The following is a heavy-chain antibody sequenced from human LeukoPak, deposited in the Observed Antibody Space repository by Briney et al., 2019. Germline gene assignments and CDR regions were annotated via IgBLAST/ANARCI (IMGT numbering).Heavy chain of an antibody. CDR3: AKRLAYGTNWYYFAC. J-gene: IGHJ4*02. V-gene: IGHV3-23*01. Sequence: GGSLRLSCAASGFTFSSYAMSWVRQAPGKGLEWVAAITCSGSNTYYADSVKGRFTISRDNSKNTLYLQMNNLRAEDTAVYFCAKRLAYGTNWYYFACWGQLTLVTVSS. CDR2: ITCSGSNT. CDR1: GFTFSSYA. D-gene: IGHD6-13*01.